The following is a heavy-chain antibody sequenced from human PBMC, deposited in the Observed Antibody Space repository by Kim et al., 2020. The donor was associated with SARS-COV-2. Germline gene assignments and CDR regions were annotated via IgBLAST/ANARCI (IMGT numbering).Heavy chain of an antibody. Sequence: NPSLKSRVTISVDTSKNQFSLKLSSVTAADTAVYYCARDGGDGYTYFDYWGQGTLVTVSS. J-gene: IGHJ4*02. V-gene: IGHV4-59*01. CDR3: ARDGGDGYTYFDY. D-gene: IGHD3-16*01.